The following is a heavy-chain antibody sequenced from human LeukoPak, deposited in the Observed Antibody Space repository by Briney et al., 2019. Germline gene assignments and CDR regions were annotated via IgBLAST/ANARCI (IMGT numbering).Heavy chain of an antibody. CDR2: IYYSGST. CDR1: GGSTSSDY. V-gene: IGHV4-59*12. D-gene: IGHD4-11*01. Sequence: SETLSLTCTVSGGSTSSDYWNWIRQPPGKGLEWIGYIYYSGSTNYNPSLNSRVTISVDTSKNQFSLKLSSVTAADTAVYYCASKSYYSNYGDYYYMDVWGKGTTVTVSS. CDR3: ASKSYYSNYGDYYYMDV. J-gene: IGHJ6*03.